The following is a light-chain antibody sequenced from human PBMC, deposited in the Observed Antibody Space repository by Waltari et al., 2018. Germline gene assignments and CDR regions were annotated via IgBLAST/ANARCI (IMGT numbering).Light chain of an antibody. V-gene: IGLV2-11*01. CDR1: SSDVGGSNY. J-gene: IGLJ2*01. Sequence: QPALTQPRSVSGSPGQSVTISCPGTSSDVGGSNYVSWYQQHPGKAPKLMIYEVSKRPSGVPDRFSGSKSGNTASLTISGLQAEDEADYYCCSYAGSYAVVFGGGTKLTVL. CDR2: EVS. CDR3: CSYAGSYAVV.